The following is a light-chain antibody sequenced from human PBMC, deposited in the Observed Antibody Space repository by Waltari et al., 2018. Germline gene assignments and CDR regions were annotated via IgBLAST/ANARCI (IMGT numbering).Light chain of an antibody. Sequence: QSALTQPPSASGSPGQSVSVSCTGPTSDLHSYTYVSWYQHHPGKAPPLVIYQDTQRPSGVPDRFSGFKSGNSASLTVTGLQPEDEAEYYCASYSGANNFVFGTGTKVTVL. J-gene: IGLJ1*01. CDR1: TSDLHSYTY. V-gene: IGLV2-8*01. CDR2: QDT. CDR3: ASYSGANNFV.